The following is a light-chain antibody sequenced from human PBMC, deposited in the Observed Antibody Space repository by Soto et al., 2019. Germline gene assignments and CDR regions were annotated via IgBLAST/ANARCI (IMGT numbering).Light chain of an antibody. CDR3: QQYGRSPGT. V-gene: IGKV3-20*01. Sequence: EIVLTRSPGTLSLSPGERATLSCRASQSVRSSYLAWYQQKPGQAPRLLIYGASSRATGIPDRFSGSGSGTDFTLTISRLEPEDFAVYYCQQYGRSPGTFGQGTKLEIK. CDR2: GAS. CDR1: QSVRSSY. J-gene: IGKJ2*01.